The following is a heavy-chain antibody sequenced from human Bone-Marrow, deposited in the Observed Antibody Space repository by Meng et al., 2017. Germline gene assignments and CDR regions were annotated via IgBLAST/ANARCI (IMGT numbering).Heavy chain of an antibody. Sequence: ASVNVSCKPSGYFLIAYYIHRVRQAPGQGLEWLGHINPNSGDTLDAQKFQGRVSTTGDTSISTAYVELSSLRSDDAAVSYCVRDENISLGKLFGDYWGQGTMVTVSS. D-gene: IGHD2/OR15-2a*01. CDR3: VRDENISLGKLFGDY. CDR1: GYFLIAYY. V-gene: IGHV1-2*06. CDR2: INPNSGDT. J-gene: IGHJ4*02.